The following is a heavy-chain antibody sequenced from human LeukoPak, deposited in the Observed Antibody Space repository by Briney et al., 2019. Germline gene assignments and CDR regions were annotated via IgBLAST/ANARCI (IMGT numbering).Heavy chain of an antibody. V-gene: IGHV3-48*02. Sequence: PGGSLRLSCAASGFISSSYSMNWVRQAPGKGLEGISYISGSSGIIKYADSVKGRFTISRDNSKNTLYVQMNSLRDEDTAVYYCAKDQRGESPHYLDSWGKGTLVTVSS. J-gene: IGHJ4*02. D-gene: IGHD3-16*01. CDR3: AKDQRGESPHYLDS. CDR1: GFISSSYS. CDR2: ISGSSGII.